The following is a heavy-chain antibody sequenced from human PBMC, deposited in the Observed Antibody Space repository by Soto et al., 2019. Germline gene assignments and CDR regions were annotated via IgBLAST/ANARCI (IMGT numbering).Heavy chain of an antibody. CDR3: ARGIFGSGTANDY. Sequence: PGGSLRLSCAASGFTFSGSWVHWVRQAPGKGLVWVSRINGDGSGTSYADFVKGRFTISRDDAKNTLFLQMNGLRAEDTAVYYCARGIFGSGTANDYWGQGTRVTVSS. D-gene: IGHD3-10*01. J-gene: IGHJ4*02. V-gene: IGHV3-74*01. CDR2: INGDGSGT. CDR1: GFTFSGSW.